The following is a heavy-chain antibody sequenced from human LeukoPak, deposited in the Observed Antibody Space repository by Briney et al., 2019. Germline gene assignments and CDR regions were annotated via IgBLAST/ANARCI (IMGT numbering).Heavy chain of an antibody. J-gene: IGHJ4*02. Sequence: ASVKVSCKASGYTFTSYYMHWVRQAPGQGLEWMGIINPSGGSTSYAQKFQGRVTMTRDTSTSTVYMELSSLRSEDTAAYYCARGYDFWSGYYFAFDYWGQGTLVTVSS. CDR2: INPSGGST. CDR1: GYTFTSYY. CDR3: ARGYDFWSGYYFAFDY. V-gene: IGHV1-46*01. D-gene: IGHD3-3*01.